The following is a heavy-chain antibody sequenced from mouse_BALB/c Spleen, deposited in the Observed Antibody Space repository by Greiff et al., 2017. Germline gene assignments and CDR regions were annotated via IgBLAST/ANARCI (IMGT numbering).Heavy chain of an antibody. CDR3: ARGDYYGSQAWFAY. CDR1: GYTFSSYW. Sequence: VKLQESGAELMKPGASVKISCKATGYTFSSYWIEWVKQRPGHGLEWIGEILPGSGSTNYNEKFKGKATFTADTSSNTAYMQLSSLTSEDSAVYYCARGDYYGSQAWFAYWGQGTLVTVSA. V-gene: IGHV1-9*01. D-gene: IGHD1-1*01. J-gene: IGHJ3*01. CDR2: ILPGSGST.